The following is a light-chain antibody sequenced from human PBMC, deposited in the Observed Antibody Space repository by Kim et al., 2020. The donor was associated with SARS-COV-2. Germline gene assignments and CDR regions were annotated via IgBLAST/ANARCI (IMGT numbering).Light chain of an antibody. Sequence: QSVLTQPPSVSGAPGQRVTISCTGSSSNIGAGYDVHWYQQLPGAAPKLLIYGNNNRPSGVPDRLSASKSGTSASLAITGLQAEDEADYYCQSYDSSLSAYVFGTGTKVTVL. CDR1: SSNIGAGYD. J-gene: IGLJ1*01. V-gene: IGLV1-40*01. CDR2: GNN. CDR3: QSYDSSLSAYV.